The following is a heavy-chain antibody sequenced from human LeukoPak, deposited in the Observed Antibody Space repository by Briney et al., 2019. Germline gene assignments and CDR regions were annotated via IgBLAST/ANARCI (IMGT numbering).Heavy chain of an antibody. J-gene: IGHJ6*02. CDR2: ISSSSSTI. V-gene: IGHV3-48*01. Sequence: PGGSLGLSCAASGFTFSSYSMNWVRQAPGKGLEWVSYISSSSSTIYYADSVKGRFTISRDNAKNSLYLQMNSLRAEDTAVYYCARRVSVPIYYYYYYGMDVWGQGTTVTVSS. CDR3: ARRVSVPIYYYYYYGMDV. CDR1: GFTFSSYS. D-gene: IGHD2-21*01.